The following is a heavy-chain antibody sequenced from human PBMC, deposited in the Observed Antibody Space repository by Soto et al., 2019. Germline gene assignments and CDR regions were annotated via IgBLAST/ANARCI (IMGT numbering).Heavy chain of an antibody. J-gene: IGHJ3*02. CDR1: GFTLGSYW. CDR2: IQEDGSGK. D-gene: IGHD2-2*01. Sequence: GGSLRLSCAASGFTLGSYWMSWVRQAPGMGPEWVANIQEDGSGKYYVDSVEGRFTISRDNAKNSLFLQMNSLRAEDTAVYYCARDLTVTRGCTSTSCYYDALDILGQGTMVTVSS. V-gene: IGHV3-7*01. CDR3: ARDLTVTRGCTSTSCYYDALDI.